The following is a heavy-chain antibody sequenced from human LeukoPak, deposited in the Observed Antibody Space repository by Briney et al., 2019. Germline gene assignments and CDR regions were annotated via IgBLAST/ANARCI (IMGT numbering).Heavy chain of an antibody. V-gene: IGHV3-21*01. D-gene: IGHD3-16*01. Sequence: GGSLRLSCAASGFTFSSDSMNWGRQAPGEGLEGGSSISSSSSYIYYADSVKGRFTISRDNAKNSLYLQMNSLRAEDTAVYYCARDPSRVPITWGQGTLVTVSS. J-gene: IGHJ4*02. CDR3: ARDPSRVPIT. CDR2: ISSSSSYI. CDR1: GFTFSSDS.